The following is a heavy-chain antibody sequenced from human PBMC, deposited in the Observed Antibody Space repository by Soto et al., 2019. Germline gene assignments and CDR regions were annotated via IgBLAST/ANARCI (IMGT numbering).Heavy chain of an antibody. CDR2: INPSGGST. D-gene: IGHD3-16*01. V-gene: IGHV1-46*03. CDR1: GYTFTSYY. J-gene: IGHJ3*02. CDR3: ARATRGGCSHTWAFDI. Sequence: ASVKVSCKASGYTFTSYYMHWVRQAPGQGLEWMGIINPSGGSTSYAQKFQGRVTMTRDTSTSTVYMELSSLGSEDTAVYYCARATRGGCSHTWAFDIWGRGTMVTVSS.